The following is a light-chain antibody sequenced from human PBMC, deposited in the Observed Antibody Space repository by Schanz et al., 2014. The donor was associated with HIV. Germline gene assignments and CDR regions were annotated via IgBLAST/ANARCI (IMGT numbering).Light chain of an antibody. Sequence: DIVMTQSPLSLPITPGEPASISCRSSQSLLYSNGYNYLDWYLQKPGQSPQLLIYLGSNRASGVPARFSGSGSGADFTLKISRVETEDVGVYYCMQALQTPFTFGGGTKVEIK. CDR2: LGS. J-gene: IGKJ4*01. CDR3: MQALQTPFT. V-gene: IGKV2-28*01. CDR1: QSLLYSNGYNY.